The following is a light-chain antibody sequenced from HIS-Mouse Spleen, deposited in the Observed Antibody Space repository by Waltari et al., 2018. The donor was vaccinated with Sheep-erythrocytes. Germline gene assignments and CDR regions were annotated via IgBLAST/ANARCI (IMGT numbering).Light chain of an antibody. CDR3: AAWDDSLSGPV. J-gene: IGLJ3*02. CDR1: SSNIGSNY. CDR2: RNN. Sequence: GQRVTISCSGSSSNIGSNYVYWYQQLPGTAPKLLIYRNNQQPSGVPDRFSGSKSGTSASLAISGLRSEDEADYYCAAWDDSLSGPVFGGGTKLTVL. V-gene: IGLV1-47*01.